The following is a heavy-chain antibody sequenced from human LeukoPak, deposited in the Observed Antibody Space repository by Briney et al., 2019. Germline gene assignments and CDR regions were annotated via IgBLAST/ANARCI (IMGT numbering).Heavy chain of an antibody. J-gene: IGHJ4*02. CDR3: AGEDSSGTNDPHLSF. D-gene: IGHD3-22*01. V-gene: IGHV1-46*03. Sequence: VKVSCKASXXXXXXXXXHWVXXAPGXXXXXMXXINPSGGSTSYAQKFQGRVTMTRDTSTSTVYMELSSLRSEDTAVYYCAGEDSSGTNDPHLSFWGQGTLLTVSS. CDR1: XXXXXXXX. CDR2: INPSGGST.